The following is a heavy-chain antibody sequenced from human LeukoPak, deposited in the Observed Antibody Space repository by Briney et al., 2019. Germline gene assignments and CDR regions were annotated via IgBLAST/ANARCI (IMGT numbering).Heavy chain of an antibody. J-gene: IGHJ4*02. CDR1: GGSITSDRYY. V-gene: IGHV4-39*01. Sequence: SETLSLTCTVSGGSITSDRYYWGWIRQPPGKGLEWIGSMYYSGNTYQNPSLKSRVSISVDTSKKNFSLKLNSVTAADTAIYYCARQLMTDYFDYWGQGALVTVS. D-gene: IGHD3-16*01. CDR2: MYYSGNT. CDR3: ARQLMTDYFDY.